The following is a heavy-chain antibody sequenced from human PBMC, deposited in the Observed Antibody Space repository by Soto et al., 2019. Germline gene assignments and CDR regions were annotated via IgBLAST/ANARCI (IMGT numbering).Heavy chain of an antibody. CDR2: INSDGSST. V-gene: IGHV3-74*01. CDR3: VRAIGHYGMDV. CDR1: GFIFSNCW. D-gene: IGHD3-22*01. Sequence: RGSLRLSCVASGFIFSNCWMHWVRQAPGMGLVWVSHINSDGSSTTYADSVKGRFTISRDNAKNTLYLQMNSLRAEDTAVYYCVRAIGHYGMDVWGRGATVTVSS. J-gene: IGHJ6*04.